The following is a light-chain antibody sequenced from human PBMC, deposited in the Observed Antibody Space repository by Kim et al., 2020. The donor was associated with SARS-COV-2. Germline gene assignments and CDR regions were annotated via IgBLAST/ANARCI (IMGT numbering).Light chain of an antibody. J-gene: IGLJ2*01. CDR3: QAWDTTVV. CDR1: QLGDKY. Sequence: VSVSPGETASITCSGDQLGDKYVCWYQQRPGQSPVLVIYQDKNRPSRIPERFSGSNSGNTATLTISGTQAMDEADYYCQAWDTTVVFGGGTQLTVL. V-gene: IGLV3-1*01. CDR2: QDK.